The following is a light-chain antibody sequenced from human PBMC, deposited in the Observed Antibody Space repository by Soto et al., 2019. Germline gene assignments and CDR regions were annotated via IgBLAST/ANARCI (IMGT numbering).Light chain of an antibody. CDR1: QSVGSY. CDR2: DAS. CDR3: QQRSNWS. Sequence: EIVLTQSPATLSLSLGEIATLSCRASQSVGSYLAWYQQKPGQAPRLLIYDASNRATDIPARFSGSGSGTGFTLTISSLEPEDFAVYYCQQRSNWSFGQGTRLEIK. V-gene: IGKV3-11*01. J-gene: IGKJ5*01.